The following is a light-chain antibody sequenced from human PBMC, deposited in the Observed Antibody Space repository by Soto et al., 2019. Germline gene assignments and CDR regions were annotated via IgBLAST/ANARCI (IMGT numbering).Light chain of an antibody. CDR3: NSYTNTDPVV. V-gene: IGLV2-14*03. J-gene: IGLJ2*01. CDR2: DVN. Sequence: QSALTQPASVSGSLGQAITVSCTGTSSDVGAYNSVSWYQQHPGKAPKLMIFDVNIRPSGLSNRFSGSKSGNTASLTISGLQAEDEAHYYCNSYTNTDPVVFGGGTQLTVL. CDR1: SSDVGAYNS.